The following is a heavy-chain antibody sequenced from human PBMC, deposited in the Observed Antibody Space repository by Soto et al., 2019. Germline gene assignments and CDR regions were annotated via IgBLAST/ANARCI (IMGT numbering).Heavy chain of an antibody. CDR2: INHSGST. V-gene: IGHV4-34*01. J-gene: IGHJ4*02. CDR3: ARDGSGLDY. CDR1: GGSFSGYS. D-gene: IGHD2-15*01. Sequence: QVQLQQWGAGLLKPSETLSLTCAVYGGSFSGYSWSWIRQPPGKGLEWIGEINHSGSTNSNPSLKSRVTISVDTSKNQFSLKLTSVTPADTAVYYCARDGSGLDYWGQGTLVTVSS.